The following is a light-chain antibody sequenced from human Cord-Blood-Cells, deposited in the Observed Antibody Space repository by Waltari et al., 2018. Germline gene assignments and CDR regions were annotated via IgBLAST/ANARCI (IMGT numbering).Light chain of an antibody. CDR1: SSDVGGYNY. J-gene: IGLJ2*01. Sequence: QSALTQPRSVSGSPGQSVTISCTGTSSDVGGYNYVSWYQQHPGKAPKLMIYDVSKRPSGVPDLFSGSKSGNTASLTISGLQAEDEADYSCCSYAGSYTLVFGGGTKLTVL. CDR2: DVS. CDR3: CSYAGSYTLV. V-gene: IGLV2-11*01.